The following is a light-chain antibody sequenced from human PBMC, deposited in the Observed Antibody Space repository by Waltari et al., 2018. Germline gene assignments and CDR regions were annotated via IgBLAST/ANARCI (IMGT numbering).Light chain of an antibody. V-gene: IGKV3-20*01. CDR2: RAS. CDR1: QSLTRRY. J-gene: IGKJ2*01. Sequence: EIVLTQSPGTLSLSPGERATLSCRASQSLTRRYLAWYQQKPGQAPRLLIYRASSRAAGIPDRFSGSGSGTDFTLTMSRLEPEDFAVYYCQQYGSSVMYTFGQGTKLEIK. CDR3: QQYGSSVMYT.